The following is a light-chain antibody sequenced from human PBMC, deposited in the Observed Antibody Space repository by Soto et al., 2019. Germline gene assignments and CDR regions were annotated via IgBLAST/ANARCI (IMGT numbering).Light chain of an antibody. CDR1: QSVSYY. CDR2: DAS. CDR3: QHRSNWPIT. Sequence: EIVLTQSPATLSLSPGERATLSCRASQSVSYYLAWYQQKPGQAPRLLIYDASNRATGIPARFSGSGSGTDFILTISSLQPEDFAVYYCQHRSNWPITFGQGTRLEMK. J-gene: IGKJ5*01. V-gene: IGKV3-11*01.